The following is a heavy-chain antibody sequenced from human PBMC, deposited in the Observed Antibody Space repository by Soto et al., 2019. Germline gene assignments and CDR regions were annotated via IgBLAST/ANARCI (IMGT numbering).Heavy chain of an antibody. J-gene: IGHJ6*02. CDR1: GFTFSSYA. D-gene: IGHD4-17*01. Sequence: PGGSLRLSCSASGFTFSSYAMHWVRQAPGKGLEYASAISSNGGSTYYADSVKGRFTISRDNSKNTLYLQMSSLRAEDTAVYYCVKDHDYGGYYYYYGMDVWGQGTTVTVS. CDR2: ISSNGGST. CDR3: VKDHDYGGYYYYYGMDV. V-gene: IGHV3-64D*08.